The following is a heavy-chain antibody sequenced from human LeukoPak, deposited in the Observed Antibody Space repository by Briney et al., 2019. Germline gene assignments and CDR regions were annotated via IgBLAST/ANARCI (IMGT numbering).Heavy chain of an antibody. J-gene: IGHJ4*02. D-gene: IGHD3-10*02. V-gene: IGHV3-48*03. Sequence: GGSLRLSCVISGFTFTSYGFNWVHQAPGKGLEWVSYISNGGGTIYYADSVKGRFTISRDNAKNSVFLQMNTLRAEDTAVYYCVRDSYMFGSDYWGQGTLVTVSS. CDR2: ISNGGGTI. CDR1: GFTFTSYG. CDR3: VRDSYMFGSDY.